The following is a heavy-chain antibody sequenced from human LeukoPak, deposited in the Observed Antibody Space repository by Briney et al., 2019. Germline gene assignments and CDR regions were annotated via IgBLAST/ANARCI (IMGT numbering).Heavy chain of an antibody. CDR1: GYTFTGYY. Sequence: ASVKVSCKASGYTFTGYYMHWVRQAPGQGLEWMGWINPNSGGTNYARKFQGRVTMTRDTSISTAYMELSRLRSDDTAVYYCARDSDFWSGSEYYFDYWGQGTLVTVSS. V-gene: IGHV1-2*02. J-gene: IGHJ4*02. CDR3: ARDSDFWSGSEYYFDY. D-gene: IGHD3-3*01. CDR2: INPNSGGT.